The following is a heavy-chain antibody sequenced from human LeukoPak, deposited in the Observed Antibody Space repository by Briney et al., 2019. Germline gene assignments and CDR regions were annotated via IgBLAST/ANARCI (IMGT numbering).Heavy chain of an antibody. CDR2: ISYDGSNK. D-gene: IGHD2-2*01. V-gene: IGHV3-30*01. CDR3: ARVGVVPADYYYYYMDV. J-gene: IGHJ6*03. CDR1: GFTFSSYA. Sequence: GGSLRLSCAASGFTFSSYAMHWVRQAPGKGLEWVAVISYDGSNKYYADSVKGRFTISRDNSKNTLYLQMNSLRAEDTAVYCCARVGVVPADYYYYYMDVWDKGTTVTVSS.